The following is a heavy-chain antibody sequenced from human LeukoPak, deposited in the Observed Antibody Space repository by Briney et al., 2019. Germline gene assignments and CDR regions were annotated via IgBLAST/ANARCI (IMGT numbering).Heavy chain of an antibody. CDR1: GGSISSYH. CDR3: ARFRFYGSGSAEDNYYYYMDV. V-gene: IGHV4-59*01. CDR2: IYYSGST. D-gene: IGHD3-10*01. J-gene: IGHJ6*03. Sequence: SETLSLTCTVSGGSISSYHWSWIRQPPGKGLEWIGYIYYSGSTNYNPSLKSRVTISVDTSKNQFSLKLSSVTAADTAVYYCARFRFYGSGSAEDNYYYYMDVWGKGTTVTISS.